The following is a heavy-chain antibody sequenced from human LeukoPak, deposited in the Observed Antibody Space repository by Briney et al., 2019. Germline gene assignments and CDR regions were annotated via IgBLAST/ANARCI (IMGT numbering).Heavy chain of an antibody. Sequence: PGGSLRLSCAASGFTFSSYAMSWVRQAPGKGLEWVSAISGSGGRTYYADSVKGRFTISRDNPKNTLYLQMNSLRAEDTAVYYCAKDRGVVVPAAPCYWGQGTLVTVSS. J-gene: IGHJ4*02. CDR2: ISGSGGRT. CDR1: GFTFSSYA. D-gene: IGHD2-2*01. V-gene: IGHV3-23*01. CDR3: AKDRGVVVPAAPCY.